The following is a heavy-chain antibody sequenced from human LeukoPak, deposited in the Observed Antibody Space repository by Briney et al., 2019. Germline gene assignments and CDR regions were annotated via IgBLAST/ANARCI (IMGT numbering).Heavy chain of an antibody. V-gene: IGHV4-59*01. CDR2: IYYSGST. D-gene: IGHD2/OR15-2a*01. J-gene: IGHJ6*03. Sequence: PSGTLSLTCTVSGGAISNYYWNWIRQPPGKGLEWVGYIYYSGSTKYNPSLKSRVTISVDTSKTQFSLKLSSVTAADTAVYYCARSFNYYYYYMDVWGKGTTVTVSS. CDR3: ARSFNYYYYYMDV. CDR1: GGAISNYY.